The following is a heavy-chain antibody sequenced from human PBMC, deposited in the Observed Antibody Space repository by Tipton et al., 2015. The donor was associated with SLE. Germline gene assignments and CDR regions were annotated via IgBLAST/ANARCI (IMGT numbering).Heavy chain of an antibody. CDR1: AYTFTGYY. D-gene: IGHD3-16*01. CDR3: TRAIWGRGFDY. J-gene: IGHJ4*02. V-gene: IGHV1-2*02. CDR2: INPNSGGT. Sequence: QSGPEVKKPGASVKVSCKASAYTFTGYYMHWVRQAPGQGLEWMGWINPNSGGTNYAQKFQGRVTMTRDTSITTAYMELSRLRSDDTAVYYCTRAIWGRGFDYWGQGTLVTVSS.